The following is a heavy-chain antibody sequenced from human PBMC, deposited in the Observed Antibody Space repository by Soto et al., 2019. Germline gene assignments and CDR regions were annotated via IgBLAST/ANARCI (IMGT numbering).Heavy chain of an antibody. CDR3: ARSVDP. CDR2: IFYRGPT. Sequence: QVQLQESGPGLVKPSQTLSLTCTVSGGSISSGGYYWCWIRQHPGKVLERIGYIFYRGPTYYNPPLKSRVTISVDTSKNQSSLKLSSVTDADTAVYYCARSVDPWGQGTLVTVSS. CDR1: GGSISSGGYY. J-gene: IGHJ5*02. V-gene: IGHV4-31*03.